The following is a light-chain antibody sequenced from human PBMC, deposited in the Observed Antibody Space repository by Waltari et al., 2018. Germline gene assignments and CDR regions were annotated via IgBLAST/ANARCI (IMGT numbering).Light chain of an antibody. CDR3: QNYYSSPLT. V-gene: IGKV3-20*01. CDR1: QSVDNY. Sequence: VMLTQSPVTLSLSPGERATLSCRASQSVDNYLAWYQQKPGQAPRLLIYGASSRATGIPDRFSGSGSGTDFTLTISSLEPEDFAVFYCQNYYSSPLTFGGGTKVEIK. CDR2: GAS. J-gene: IGKJ4*01.